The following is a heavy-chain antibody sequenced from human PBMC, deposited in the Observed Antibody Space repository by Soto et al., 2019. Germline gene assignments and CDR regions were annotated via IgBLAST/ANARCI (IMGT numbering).Heavy chain of an antibody. CDR1: GGSISSSSYS. CDR3: AGTNDYYYGMDV. CDR2: IFYSGST. V-gene: IGHV4-39*01. J-gene: IGHJ6*02. Sequence: QLQLQESGPGLVKPSETLALTCTVSGGSISSSSYSWGWIRQPPGKGLEWIGNIFYSGSTYYNPSLERRLTISVDTSKNQLSLKLSSVTVADTAVYYCAGTNDYYYGMDVWGQGTTVTVSS.